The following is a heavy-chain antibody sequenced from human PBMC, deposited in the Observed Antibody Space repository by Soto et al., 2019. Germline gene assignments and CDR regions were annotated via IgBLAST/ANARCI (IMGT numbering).Heavy chain of an antibody. CDR3: AREEIVVAYNWFDP. J-gene: IGHJ5*02. CDR2: TYYRSKWYS. CDR1: GDSVSSNSAA. D-gene: IGHD3-22*01. V-gene: IGHV6-1*01. Sequence: QVPLQQSGPGLVKPSQTLSLTCAISGDSVSSNSAAWNWIRQSPSRGLEWLGRTYYRSKWYSDYAVAVKGRITINPDTSKNQFSLQLNSVTPEDTALYSCAREEIVVAYNWFDPWGQGTLVTVSS.